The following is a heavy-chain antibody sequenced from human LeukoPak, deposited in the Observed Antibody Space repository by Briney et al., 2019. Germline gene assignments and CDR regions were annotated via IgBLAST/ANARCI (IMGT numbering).Heavy chain of an antibody. CDR3: ARDGFGYYDSSGYYLGAFDI. CDR2: IYYSGST. Sequence: PSETLSLTCTVSGGSISSYYWSWIRQPPGKGLEWIGCIYYSGSTNYNPSLKSRVTISVDTSKNQFSLKLSSVTAADTAVYYCARDGFGYYDSSGYYLGAFDIWGQGTMVTVSS. D-gene: IGHD3-22*01. V-gene: IGHV4-59*01. J-gene: IGHJ3*02. CDR1: GGSISSYY.